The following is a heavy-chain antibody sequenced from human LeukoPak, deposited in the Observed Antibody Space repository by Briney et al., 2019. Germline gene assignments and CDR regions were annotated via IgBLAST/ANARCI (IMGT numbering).Heavy chain of an antibody. CDR1: GYTLTELS. Sequence: ASVKVSCKVSGYTLTELSMHWVRQAPGKGLEWMGGFDPEDGETIYAQKFQGRVTMTKDTSTDTAYMELSSLRSEDTAVYYCATPGALNGSYSGAFDIWGQGTMVTVSS. CDR3: ATPGALNGSYSGAFDI. V-gene: IGHV1-24*01. D-gene: IGHD1-26*01. CDR2: FDPEDGET. J-gene: IGHJ3*02.